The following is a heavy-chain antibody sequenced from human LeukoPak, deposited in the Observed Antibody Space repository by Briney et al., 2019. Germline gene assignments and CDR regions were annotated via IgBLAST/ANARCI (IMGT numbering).Heavy chain of an antibody. D-gene: IGHD1-26*01. Sequence: GESLKISFKSSGYRFTSYWIGGVRPMPGKGLEWMGINYPGDSDTRCSPSFQGQVTISAEKSISTAYLQWSSLKASDTAMYCCARHDPDSGSYYGGWFDPWGEGTLVTVS. V-gene: IGHV5-51*01. CDR2: NYPGDSDT. CDR3: ARHDPDSGSYYGGWFDP. CDR1: GYRFTSYW. J-gene: IGHJ5*02.